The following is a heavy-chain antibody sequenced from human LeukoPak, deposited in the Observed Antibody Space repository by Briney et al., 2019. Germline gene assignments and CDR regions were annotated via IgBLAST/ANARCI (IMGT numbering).Heavy chain of an antibody. CDR1: GFTVSSNY. D-gene: IGHD4-17*01. J-gene: IGHJ4*02. CDR2: IYSGGST. Sequence: GGSLRLSCAASGFTVSSNYMSWVRQAPGKGLEWVPVIYSGGSTYYADSVKGRFTISRDNSKNTLYLQMNSLRAEDTAVYYCARDPSMGHGEGYFDYWGQGTLVTVSS. CDR3: ARDPSMGHGEGYFDY. V-gene: IGHV3-53*01.